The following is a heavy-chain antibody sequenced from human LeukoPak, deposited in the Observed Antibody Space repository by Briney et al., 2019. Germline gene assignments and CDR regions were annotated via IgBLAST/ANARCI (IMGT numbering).Heavy chain of an antibody. CDR3: ASGWEMTTVIKAFDI. Sequence: TGGSLTLSCAVSGFTFSSYNMNWVSQAPGRGLEWVSYISSSSSTMYYADSVKGRFTISRDNAKNSLYLQMNSLRAEDTAVYYCASGWEMTTVIKAFDIWGQGTMVTVSS. J-gene: IGHJ3*02. CDR2: ISSSSSTM. CDR1: GFTFSSYN. V-gene: IGHV3-48*01. D-gene: IGHD4-23*01.